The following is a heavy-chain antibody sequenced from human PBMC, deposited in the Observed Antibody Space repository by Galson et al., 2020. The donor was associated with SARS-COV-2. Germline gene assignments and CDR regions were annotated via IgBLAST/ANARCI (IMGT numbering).Heavy chain of an antibody. CDR1: GYSFTRNW. D-gene: IGHD1-26*01. J-gene: IGHJ4*02. CDR3: ARHQRDSVNNRILDY. CDR2: INPADSDT. V-gene: IGHV5-51*01. Sequence: GESLKISCEASGYSFTRNWIGWVRQMPGKGLEWMGIINPADSDTRYSPSFQGQVTISADKSISTVYLQWSSLKASDTAMYYCARHQRDSVNNRILDYWGQGTLVTVSS.